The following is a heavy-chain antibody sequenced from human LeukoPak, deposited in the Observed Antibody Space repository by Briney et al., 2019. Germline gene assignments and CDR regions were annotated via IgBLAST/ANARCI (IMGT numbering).Heavy chain of an antibody. CDR1: GFTFSSYW. V-gene: IGHV3-7*01. CDR2: IKQDGSEK. CDR3: ASSSLRGSDAFDI. Sequence: GGSLRLSCAASGFTFSSYWMSWVRQAPGKGPEWVANIKQDGSEKYYVDSVKGRFTISRDNAKNSLYLQMNSLRAEDTAVYYCASSSLRGSDAFDIWGQGTMVTVSS. D-gene: IGHD3-16*01. J-gene: IGHJ3*02.